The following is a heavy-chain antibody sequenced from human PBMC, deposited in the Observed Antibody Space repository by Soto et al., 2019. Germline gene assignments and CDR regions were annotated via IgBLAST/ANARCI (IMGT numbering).Heavy chain of an antibody. D-gene: IGHD1-7*01. CDR1: GGSISSCY. V-gene: IGHV4-59*01. J-gene: IGHJ6*02. CDR2: IYYSGST. CDR3: ARTYNWNYGYYYGMNV. Sequence: ASETLSLTCTVSGGSISSCYWSWIRQPPGKGLEWIGYIYYSGSTNYNPSLKSRVTISVDTSKNQFSLKLSSVTAADTAVYYCARTYNWNYGYYYGMNVWGQGTTVTAP.